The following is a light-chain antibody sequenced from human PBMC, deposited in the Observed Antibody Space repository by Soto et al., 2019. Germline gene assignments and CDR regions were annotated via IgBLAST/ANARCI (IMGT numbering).Light chain of an antibody. V-gene: IGKV3-15*01. CDR1: QSVSSN. J-gene: IGKJ4*01. CDR3: QQYNNWPPLT. CDR2: GAS. Sequence: EIVMTQSPDSLSVSLGERATLSCRASQSVSSNLAWYQQKPGQAPRLLIYGASTRATGVPARFSGSGSGTECTLTISSLQSEDFAVYYCQQYNNWPPLTFGGGTKVAIK.